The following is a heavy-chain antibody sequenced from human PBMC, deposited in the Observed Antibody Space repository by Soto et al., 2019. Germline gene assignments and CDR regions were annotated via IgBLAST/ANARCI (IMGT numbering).Heavy chain of an antibody. Sequence: GGSLRLSCAASGFTFSSYAMSWVRQAPGKGLEWVSAISGSGGSTYYADSVKGRFTISRDNSKNTLYLQMNSLRAEDTAVYYCAKRIVATINPPVYYCYGMDVWGQGTTVTVSS. J-gene: IGHJ6*02. CDR1: GFTFSSYA. V-gene: IGHV3-23*01. CDR3: AKRIVATINPPVYYCYGMDV. CDR2: ISGSGGST. D-gene: IGHD5-12*01.